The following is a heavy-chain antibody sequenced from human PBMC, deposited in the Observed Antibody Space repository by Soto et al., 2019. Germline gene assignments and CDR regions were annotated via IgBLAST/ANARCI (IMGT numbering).Heavy chain of an antibody. V-gene: IGHV3-64D*06. CDR1: GFTISSYA. J-gene: IGHJ4*02. Sequence: SLRLSCSVFGFTISSYAMHWVRQAPGKGLQYVSSISSNGGSTYYADSVKGRFTISRDNSKNTLYLQMSSLRVEDTAVYYCVKDRYVDNWGQGTLVTVSS. CDR2: ISSNGGST. CDR3: VKDRYVDN.